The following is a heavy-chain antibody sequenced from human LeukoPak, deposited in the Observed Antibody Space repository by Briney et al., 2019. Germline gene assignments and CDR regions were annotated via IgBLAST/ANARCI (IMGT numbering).Heavy chain of an antibody. Sequence: GGSLRLSCGASGFTLSSHWMRWVRQAPGKGLVWVSQINGNGSSTNYADSVKGRFTVSRDNAKNTLYLQMNSLRAEDTAVYYCARDGLPAAGDYWGQGTLVIVSS. V-gene: IGHV3-74*01. CDR1: GFTLSSHW. J-gene: IGHJ4*02. CDR3: ARDGLPAAGDY. D-gene: IGHD6-13*01. CDR2: INGNGSST.